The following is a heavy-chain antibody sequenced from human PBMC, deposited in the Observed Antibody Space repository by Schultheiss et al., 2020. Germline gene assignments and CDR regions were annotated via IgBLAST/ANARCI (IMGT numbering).Heavy chain of an antibody. Sequence: SVKVSFKASGGTFSSYAISWVRQAPGQGLEWMGGIIPIFGTANYAQKFQGRVTITADESTSTAYMELSSLRSEDTAVYYCARMSTGYSGSYPFQAAFDIWGQGTMVTVSS. D-gene: IGHD1-26*01. V-gene: IGHV1-69*13. CDR1: GGTFSSYA. J-gene: IGHJ3*02. CDR3: ARMSTGYSGSYPFQAAFDI. CDR2: IIPIFGTA.